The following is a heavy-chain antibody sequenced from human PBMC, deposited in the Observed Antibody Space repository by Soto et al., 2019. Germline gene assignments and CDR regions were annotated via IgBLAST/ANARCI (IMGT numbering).Heavy chain of an antibody. J-gene: IGHJ6*02. CDR1: GYSFTSYW. V-gene: IGHV5-51*01. D-gene: IGHD5-12*01. CDR3: ARDGYNYILSYYYGMDV. CDR2: IYPGDSDT. Sequence: PGESLKISCKGSGYSFTSYWIGWVRQMPGKGLEWMGIIYPGDSDTRYSPSFQGQVTISADKSISTAYLQWSSLKASDTAMYYCARDGYNYILSYYYGMDVWGQGTTVTVSS.